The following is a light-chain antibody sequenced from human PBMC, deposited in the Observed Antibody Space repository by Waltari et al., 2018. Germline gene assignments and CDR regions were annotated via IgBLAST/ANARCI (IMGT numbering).Light chain of an antibody. CDR2: RAS. CDR3: QQHGTLPAT. Sequence: EIVLTQSPGTASLSPGERVTLSCRASQSGGSGSLAWYQQKPGQAPGIVIYRASRRATGSPDGFSGSGSWRDFGLTISRLEPEDFAVDYCQQHGTLPATFGQGTKVEIK. V-gene: IGKV3-20*01. CDR1: QSGGSGS. J-gene: IGKJ1*01.